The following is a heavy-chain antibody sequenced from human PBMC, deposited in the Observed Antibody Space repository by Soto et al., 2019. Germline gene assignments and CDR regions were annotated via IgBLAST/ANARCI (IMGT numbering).Heavy chain of an antibody. CDR3: AKIGTYYYDSSGYDFDY. J-gene: IGHJ4*02. Sequence: GGSLRLSCAASGFTFSSYAMSWVRQAPGKGLEWVSAISGSGGSTYYADSVKGRFTISRDNSKNTLYLQMNSLRAEDTAVYYCAKIGTYYYDSSGYDFDYWGQGTLVTGSS. V-gene: IGHV3-23*01. CDR1: GFTFSSYA. D-gene: IGHD3-22*01. CDR2: ISGSGGST.